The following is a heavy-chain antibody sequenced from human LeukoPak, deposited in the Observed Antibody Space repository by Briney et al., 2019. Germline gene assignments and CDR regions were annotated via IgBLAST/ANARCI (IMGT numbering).Heavy chain of an antibody. CDR3: ARDRNRAYSGNSEVGY. V-gene: IGHV1-18*01. CDR1: GYTFTSYG. CDR2: ISAYNGNT. Sequence: ASVKVSCKASGYTFTSYGISWVRQAPGQGLEWMGWISAYNGNTNYAQKLQGRVTMTTDTSTSTAYMELRSLRSDDTAVYYCARDRNRAYSGNSEVGYWGQGTLVTVSS. J-gene: IGHJ4*02. D-gene: IGHD1-26*01.